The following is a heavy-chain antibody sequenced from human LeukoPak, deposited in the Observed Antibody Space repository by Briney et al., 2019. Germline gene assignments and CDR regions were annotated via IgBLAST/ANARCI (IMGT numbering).Heavy chain of an antibody. Sequence: ASVKVSCKASGYTFTGYYMHWVRQASGQGLEWMGWINPNSGGTNYEQKFQGRVTMTRDTSISTAYMELSRLRSDDTAVYYCARDLDSSGWSHFQHWGQGTLVTVSS. CDR3: ARDLDSSGWSHFQH. D-gene: IGHD6-19*01. CDR2: INPNSGGT. V-gene: IGHV1-2*02. CDR1: GYTFTGYY. J-gene: IGHJ1*01.